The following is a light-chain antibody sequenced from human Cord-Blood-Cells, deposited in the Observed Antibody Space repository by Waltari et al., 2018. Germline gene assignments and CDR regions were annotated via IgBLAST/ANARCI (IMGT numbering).Light chain of an antibody. V-gene: IGKV4-1*01. CDR2: WAS. CDR3: QQYYSTPRT. CDR1: QSVLYSSNNKNY. Sequence: DIVMTQPPDSLAVSLVERATINCKSSQSVLYSSNNKNYLAWYQQKPGQPPKLLIYWASTRESGVPDRFSGSGSGTDFTLTISSLQAEDVAVYYCQQYYSTPRTFGQGTKLEIK. J-gene: IGKJ2*01.